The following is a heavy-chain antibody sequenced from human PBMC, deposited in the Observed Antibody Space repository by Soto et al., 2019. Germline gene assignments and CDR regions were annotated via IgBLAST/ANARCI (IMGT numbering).Heavy chain of an antibody. CDR2: IWYDGSNK. J-gene: IGHJ6*03. V-gene: IGHV3-33*01. Sequence: GGSLRLSCAASGFTFSSYGMHWVRQAPGKGLEWVAVIWYDGSNKYYADSVKGRFTISRDNSKNTLYLQMNSLRAEDTAVCYCARRTNYYYYMDVWGKGTTVTVSS. D-gene: IGHD2-2*01. CDR3: ARRTNYYYYMDV. CDR1: GFTFSSYG.